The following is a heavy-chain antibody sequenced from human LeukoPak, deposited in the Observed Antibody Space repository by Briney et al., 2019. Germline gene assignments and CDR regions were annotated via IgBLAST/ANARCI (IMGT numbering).Heavy chain of an antibody. CDR3: GRLSDF. CDR1: GYPFGTSW. Sequence: GESLRFSCKASGYPFGTSWITWARQMPGKGLGWMGKFDPSDSSTNYSPSFEGHVTISADKSTSPAYLQWSSLKASNTAINYCGRLSDFWGQGTLVTVSS. J-gene: IGHJ4*02. V-gene: IGHV5-10-1*01. CDR2: FDPSDSST.